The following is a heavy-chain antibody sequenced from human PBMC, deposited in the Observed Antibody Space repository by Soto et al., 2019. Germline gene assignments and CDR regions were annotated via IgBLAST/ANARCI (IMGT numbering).Heavy chain of an antibody. CDR3: AKDNDDSSGYPHDAFDI. CDR1: GFTFSSYG. D-gene: IGHD3-22*01. V-gene: IGHV3-30*18. J-gene: IGHJ3*02. CDR2: ISYDGSNK. Sequence: QVQLVESGGGVVQPGRSLRLSCAASGFTFSSYGMHWVRQAPGKGLEWVAVISYDGSNKYYADSVKGRFTISRDNSKNTMYLQMNSLRAEDTAVYYCAKDNDDSSGYPHDAFDIWGQGPMVTVSS.